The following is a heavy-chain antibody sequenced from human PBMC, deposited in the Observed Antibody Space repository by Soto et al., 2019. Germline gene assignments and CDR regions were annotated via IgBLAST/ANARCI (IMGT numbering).Heavy chain of an antibody. CDR1: GYTFTSYA. CDR2: INAGNGNT. CDR3: ARARTLWFGELSIPLGY. Sequence: ASVKVSCKASGYTFTSYAMHWVRQAPGQRLEWMGWINAGNGNTKYSQKFQGRVTITRDTSASTAYMELSSLRSEDTAVYYCARARTLWFGELSIPLGYSGQGILVTVSS. V-gene: IGHV1-3*01. J-gene: IGHJ4*02. D-gene: IGHD3-10*01.